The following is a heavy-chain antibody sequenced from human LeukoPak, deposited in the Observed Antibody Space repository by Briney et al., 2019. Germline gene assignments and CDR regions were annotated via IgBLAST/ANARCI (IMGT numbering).Heavy chain of an antibody. D-gene: IGHD3-22*01. CDR1: GASLSSGDYY. CDR3: ARELRADFGSGYKSLFDY. V-gene: IGHV4-30-4*08. CDR2: IYYSGST. Sequence: SETLSLTCIVSGASLSSGDYYWSWIRQPPGKGQEWIGYIYYSGSTYYNPSLTSRVTISVDTSKNQFSLKLSSVTAADTAVYYCARELRADFGSGYKSLFDYWGQGTLVTVSS. J-gene: IGHJ4*02.